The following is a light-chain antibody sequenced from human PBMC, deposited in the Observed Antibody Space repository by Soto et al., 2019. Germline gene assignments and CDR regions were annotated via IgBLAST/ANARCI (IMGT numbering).Light chain of an antibody. Sequence: QSVLTQPPSVSAAPGQKVTISCSGSSSNIGNNYVSWYQQLPGTAPKLLIYDNNKRPSGIPDRFSGSKSGTSATLGITGLQTGDDADYYCGTWDSSLSAAVFGGGTPLTVL. CDR1: SSNIGNNY. V-gene: IGLV1-51*01. CDR2: DNN. J-gene: IGLJ7*01. CDR3: GTWDSSLSAAV.